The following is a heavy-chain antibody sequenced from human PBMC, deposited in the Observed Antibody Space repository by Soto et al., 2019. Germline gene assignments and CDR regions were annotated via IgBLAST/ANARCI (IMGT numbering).Heavy chain of an antibody. CDR2: ISSSSSTI. CDR1: GFSFSTYS. D-gene: IGHD6-25*01. J-gene: IGHJ1*01. Sequence: GGSLRLSCAASGFSFSTYSMNWVRQAPGKGLEWISYISSSSSTIYYADSVRGRFTISRDNSKNSLYLQMNSLTDEDTAMYYCATAAGAPAYFQEWGQGTLVTVSS. V-gene: IGHV3-48*02. CDR3: ATAAGAPAYFQE.